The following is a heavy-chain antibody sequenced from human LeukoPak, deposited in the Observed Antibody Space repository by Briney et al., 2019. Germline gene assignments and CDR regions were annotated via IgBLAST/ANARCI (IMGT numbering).Heavy chain of an antibody. CDR1: GYTFTSYG. Sequence: ASVKVSCKASGYTFTSYGISWVRQAPGQGLEWMGWISAYNGKTNHAQNFQGRVTMTTDTSTSTAYMELRSLGSDDTAVYYCARDGKQQLGLDYWGQGTLVTVSS. CDR2: ISAYNGKT. D-gene: IGHD6-13*01. V-gene: IGHV1-18*01. J-gene: IGHJ4*02. CDR3: ARDGKQQLGLDY.